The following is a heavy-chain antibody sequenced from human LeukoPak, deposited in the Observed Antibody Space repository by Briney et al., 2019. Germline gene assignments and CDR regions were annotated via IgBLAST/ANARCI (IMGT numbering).Heavy chain of an antibody. V-gene: IGHV4-31*03. CDR2: IYYSGST. CDR1: GGSISSGGYY. CDR3: ARVPRSSYYSNYGGINWFDP. Sequence: PSETLSLTCTVSGGSISSGGYYWSWIRQHPGKGLEWIGYIYYSGSTYYNPSLKSRVTISVDKSKNQFSLKLSSVTAADTAVYYCARVPRSSYYSNYGGINWFDPWGQGTLVTVSS. J-gene: IGHJ5*02. D-gene: IGHD4-11*01.